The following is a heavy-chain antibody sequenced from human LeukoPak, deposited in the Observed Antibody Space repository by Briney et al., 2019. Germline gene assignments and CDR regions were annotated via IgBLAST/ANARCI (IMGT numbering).Heavy chain of an antibody. CDR2: IGSSSSYI. CDR3: ASNIAVAGSLDY. CDR1: GFTVSSNY. D-gene: IGHD6-19*01. V-gene: IGHV3-21*01. J-gene: IGHJ4*02. Sequence: GGSLRLSCAASGFTVSSNYMSWVRQAPGKGLEWVSSIGSSSSYIYYADSVKGRFTISRDNAKNSLYLQMNSLRAEDTAVYYCASNIAVAGSLDYWGQGTLVTVSS.